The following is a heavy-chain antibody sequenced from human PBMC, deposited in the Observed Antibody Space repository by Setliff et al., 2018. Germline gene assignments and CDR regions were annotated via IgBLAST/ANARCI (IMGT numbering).Heavy chain of an antibody. D-gene: IGHD2-15*01. CDR2: MNPNSGNT. CDR3: VRGGRAMGYCSGGTCLENAFDI. Sequence: ASVKVSCKASGYTFTSDDINWVRQATGQGLEWMGWMNPNSGNTGYAQKFQGRVTMTRNTSMSTAYMELSSLRSEDTAIYYCVRGGRAMGYCSGGTCLENAFDIWGQGTTVTVSS. J-gene: IGHJ3*02. CDR1: GYTFTSDD. V-gene: IGHV1-8*02.